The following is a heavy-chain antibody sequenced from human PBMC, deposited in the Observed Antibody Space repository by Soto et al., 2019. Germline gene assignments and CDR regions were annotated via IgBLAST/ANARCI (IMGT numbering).Heavy chain of an antibody. CDR3: AADWSNRPFDF. V-gene: IGHV1-58*01. CDR1: GFTLTSAD. CDR2: IVGGSGST. D-gene: IGHD3-3*01. J-gene: IGHJ4*02. Sequence: ASVKVSCKASGFTLTSADVQWVRQTRGQRLEWIGWIVGGSGSTNYAQQFQGRLAITRDMSTSTVYMELSSLRSEDTAVYYCAADWSNRPFDFWGQGTLVT.